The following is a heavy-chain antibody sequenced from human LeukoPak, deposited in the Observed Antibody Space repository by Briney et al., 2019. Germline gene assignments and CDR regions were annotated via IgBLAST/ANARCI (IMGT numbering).Heavy chain of an antibody. J-gene: IGHJ5*02. V-gene: IGHV4-39*07. CDR3: ARAHWFLDYGDHPAVRNWFDP. Sequence: PSETLSLTCTVSGVSISSSNSYWGWIRQPPGKGLEWIGSIHYSGSTYYNPSLKSRVTISVDTSKNQFSLKLSSVTAADTAVYYCARAHWFLDYGDHPAVRNWFDPWGQGTLVTVSS. CDR1: GVSISSSNSY. D-gene: IGHD4-17*01. CDR2: IHYSGST.